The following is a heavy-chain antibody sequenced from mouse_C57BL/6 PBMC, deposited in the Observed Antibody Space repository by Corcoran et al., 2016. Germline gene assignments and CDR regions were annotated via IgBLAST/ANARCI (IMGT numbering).Heavy chain of an antibody. CDR1: GYAFSSYW. CDR2: IYPGDGDT. D-gene: IGHD1-1*01. CDR3: ARATTVVPLAMDY. J-gene: IGHJ4*01. Sequence: QVQLQQSGAELVKPGASVKISCKASGYAFSSYWMNWVKQRPGKGLEWIGQIYPGDGDTNYNGKFKGKATLTADKSSSTAYMQLSSLTSEDSAVYFCARATTVVPLAMDYWGQGTSVTVSS. V-gene: IGHV1-80*01.